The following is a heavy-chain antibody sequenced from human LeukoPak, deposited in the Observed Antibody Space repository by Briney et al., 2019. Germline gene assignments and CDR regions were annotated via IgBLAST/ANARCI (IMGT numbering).Heavy chain of an antibody. CDR2: IYSGDST. Sequence: GGSLRLSCAASGFTVSSNYMTWVRQAPGKGLEWVSVIYSGDSTYYADSVKGRFTISRDNSKNTLYLRMNSLRTEDTAVYYCARDGPGDYGSGSYYRRYFDYWGQGTLVTVSS. D-gene: IGHD3-10*01. CDR1: GFTVSSNY. J-gene: IGHJ4*02. CDR3: ARDGPGDYGSGSYYRRYFDY. V-gene: IGHV3-53*01.